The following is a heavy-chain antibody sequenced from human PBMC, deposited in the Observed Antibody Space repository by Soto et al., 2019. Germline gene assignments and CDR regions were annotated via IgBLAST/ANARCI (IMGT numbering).Heavy chain of an antibody. Sequence: SVKVSCKASGGTFSSYANSWVRQAPGQGLEWMGGIIPIFGTANYAQKFQGRVTITADESTSTAYMELSSLRSEDTAVYYCARGLGYYYYGMDVWGQGTTVATSS. CDR2: IIPIFGTA. CDR1: GGTFSSYA. D-gene: IGHD3-22*01. V-gene: IGHV1-69*13. J-gene: IGHJ6*02. CDR3: ARGLGYYYYGMDV.